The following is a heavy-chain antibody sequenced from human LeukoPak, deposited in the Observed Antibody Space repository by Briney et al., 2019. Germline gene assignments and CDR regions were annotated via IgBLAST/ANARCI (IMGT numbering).Heavy chain of an antibody. D-gene: IGHD3-10*01. CDR2: FYYSGSP. CDR1: GGSIRSSSYY. CDR3: ARDTMVRGVIDYYYYGMDV. Sequence: PSETLSLTCTVSGGSIRSSSYYWGWIRQPPGKGLEWIGSFYYSGSPYYNPSLKSRVTISVDTSKNQFSLKLSSVTAADTAVYYCARDTMVRGVIDYYYYGMDVWGQGTTVTVSS. V-gene: IGHV4-39*07. J-gene: IGHJ6*02.